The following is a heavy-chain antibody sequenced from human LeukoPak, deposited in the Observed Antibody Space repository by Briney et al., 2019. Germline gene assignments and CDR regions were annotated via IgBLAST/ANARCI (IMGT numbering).Heavy chain of an antibody. Sequence: SETLSLTCAVSGGSISSGGYSWSWIRQPPGKGLEWIGYIYHSGSTYYNPSLKSRVTISVDRSKNQFSLKLSSVTAADTAVYYCARDAGDYYFAYWGQGTLVTVSS. V-gene: IGHV4-30-2*01. D-gene: IGHD7-27*01. CDR1: GGSISSGGYS. CDR2: IYHSGST. CDR3: ARDAGDYYFAY. J-gene: IGHJ4*02.